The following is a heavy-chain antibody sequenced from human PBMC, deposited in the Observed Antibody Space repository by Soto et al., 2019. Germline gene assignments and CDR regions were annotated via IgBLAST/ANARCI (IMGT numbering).Heavy chain of an antibody. CDR3: ARTNDGYIDAFDI. CDR2: INPNSGGT. Sequence: GASVKVSCKASGYTFTGCYMHWVRQAPGQGLEWMGWINPNSGGTNYAQKFQGRVTMTRDTSISTAYMELSRLRSDDTAVYYCARTNDGYIDAFDIWGQGTMVTVSS. J-gene: IGHJ3*02. CDR1: GYTFTGCY. V-gene: IGHV1-2*02. D-gene: IGHD6-13*01.